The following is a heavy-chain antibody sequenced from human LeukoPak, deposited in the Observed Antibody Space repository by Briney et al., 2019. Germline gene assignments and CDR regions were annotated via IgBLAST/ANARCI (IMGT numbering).Heavy chain of an antibody. CDR3: AEVNTD. CDR1: GFAFDNNA. V-gene: IGHV3-23*01. D-gene: IGHD3-22*01. J-gene: IGHJ4*02. Sequence: GGSLRLSCAASGFAFDNNAMSWVRQAPGKGLEWVSAISNTVGGRTYYADSVKGRFIISRDDSKNTVYLQMNSLRAEDTAVYYCAEVNTDWGQGTLVTVSS. CDR2: ISNTVGGRT.